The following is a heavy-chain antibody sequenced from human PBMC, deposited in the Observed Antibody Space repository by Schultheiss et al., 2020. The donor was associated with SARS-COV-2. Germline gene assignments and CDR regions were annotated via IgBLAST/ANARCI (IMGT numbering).Heavy chain of an antibody. Sequence: SQTLSLTCTVSGGSISSGYYWGWIRQPPGKGLEWIGSIYHSGSTYYNPSLKSRVTISVDTSKNQFSLKLSSVTAADTAVYYCARGGFGTPGDYWGQGTLVTVSS. J-gene: IGHJ4*02. CDR1: GGSISSGYY. V-gene: IGHV4-38-2*02. CDR2: IYHSGST. D-gene: IGHD1-7*01. CDR3: ARGGFGTPGDY.